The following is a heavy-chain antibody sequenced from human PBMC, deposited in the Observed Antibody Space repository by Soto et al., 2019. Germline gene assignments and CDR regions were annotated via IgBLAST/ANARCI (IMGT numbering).Heavy chain of an antibody. Sequence: QLQLQESGSGLVKPSQTLSLTCAVSGGSISSGGYSWSWIRRPPGKGLEWIGYIYHSGSTYYNPSLQSRGTLSVDWAKNQFSLELSSVTAADTAVYSCASGPPFHWGQGTLVSVYS. CDR2: IYHSGST. D-gene: IGHD3-16*01. V-gene: IGHV4-30-2*01. CDR1: GGSISSGGYS. CDR3: ASGPPFH. J-gene: IGHJ4*02.